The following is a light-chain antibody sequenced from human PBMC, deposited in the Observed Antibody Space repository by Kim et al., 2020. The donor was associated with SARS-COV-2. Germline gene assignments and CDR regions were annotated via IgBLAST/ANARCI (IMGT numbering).Light chain of an antibody. CDR2: AAS. V-gene: IGKV1-27*01. Sequence: DTQMTQSPSSLSASVGDRVTIICRASQGISNYLAWYQQKPGKVPKLLIYAASTLQSGVPSRFSGSGSGTDFTLTISSLQPEDVATYYCQKYNSAPLTFGGGTKVDIK. CDR3: QKYNSAPLT. J-gene: IGKJ4*01. CDR1: QGISNY.